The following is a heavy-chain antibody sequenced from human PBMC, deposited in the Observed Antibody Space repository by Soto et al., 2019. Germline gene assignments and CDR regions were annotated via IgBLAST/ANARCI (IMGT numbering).Heavy chain of an antibody. CDR1: GFNLITYG. D-gene: IGHD3-10*01. J-gene: IGHJ4*02. CDR3: ARDYYGSGSQYNPLDY. CDR2: IWWDGSKK. Sequence: QVQLVESGGGVVQPGRSLSLSCAASGFNLITYGMHWVRQAPGKGLEWVAVIWWDGSKKYYADSVKGRFTISRDNSKNTLYLQMNSLRVEYAAVYYCARDYYGSGSQYNPLDYWGQGTLVTVSS. V-gene: IGHV3-33*01.